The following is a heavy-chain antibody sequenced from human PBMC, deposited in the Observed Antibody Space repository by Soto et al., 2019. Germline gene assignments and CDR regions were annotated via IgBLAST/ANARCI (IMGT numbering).Heavy chain of an antibody. Sequence: PGGSLRLSCAASGFTFSNAWMSWVRQAPGKGLEWVGRIKSKTDGGTTDYAAPVKGRFTISRDDSKNTLYLQMNSLKTEDTAVYYCTTEADNWNHYFDYWGQGTLVTVSS. V-gene: IGHV3-15*01. CDR2: IKSKTDGGTT. D-gene: IGHD1-20*01. CDR3: TTEADNWNHYFDY. J-gene: IGHJ4*02. CDR1: GFTFSNAW.